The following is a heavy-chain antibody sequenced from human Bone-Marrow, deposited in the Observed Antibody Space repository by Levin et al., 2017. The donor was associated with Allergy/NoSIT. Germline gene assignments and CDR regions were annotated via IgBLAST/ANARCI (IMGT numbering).Heavy chain of an antibody. V-gene: IGHV3-7*04. CDR3: ARDAVRGGDLDF. CDR2: IKEDGSET. CDR1: GFTFSSYW. J-gene: IGHJ4*02. Sequence: LSLTCAASGFTFSSYWMTWVRQAPGKRLEWVANIKEDGSETYYGDSVQGRFTISRDNARNSLYLQMNGLRADDTAVYFCARDAVRGGDLDFWGQGILVTVSS. D-gene: IGHD3-10*01.